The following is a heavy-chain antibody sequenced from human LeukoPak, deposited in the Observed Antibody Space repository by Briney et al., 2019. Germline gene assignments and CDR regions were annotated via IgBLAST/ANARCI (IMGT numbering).Heavy chain of an antibody. CDR2: IKQDENEF. CDR3: ARGDPHADL. V-gene: IGHV3-7*01. J-gene: IGHJ5*02. Sequence: GGSLRLSCAASGFTFSSFWMTWVRQAPGKGLEWLAYIKQDENEFSYGASVKGRFTISRDNARTSLYLQMNSLRVEDTGVYYCARGDPHADLWGQGTLVTVSS. CDR1: GFTFSSFW.